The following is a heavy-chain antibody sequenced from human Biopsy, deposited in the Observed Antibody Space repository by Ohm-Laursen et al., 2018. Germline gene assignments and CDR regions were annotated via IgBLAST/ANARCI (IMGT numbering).Heavy chain of an antibody. V-gene: IGHV1-2*02. J-gene: IGHJ2*01. CDR3: ARGGLNYWYFDL. D-gene: IGHD1-26*01. Sequence: SVKVSCKASGGTFTRYAMHWVRQAPGQGLEWMGWINPNSGGTNYAQKFQGRVTMTRDTSMSTAYMELNRLRSDDTAVYYCARGGLNYWYFDLWGRGTLVTVSS. CDR1: GGTFTRYA. CDR2: INPNSGGT.